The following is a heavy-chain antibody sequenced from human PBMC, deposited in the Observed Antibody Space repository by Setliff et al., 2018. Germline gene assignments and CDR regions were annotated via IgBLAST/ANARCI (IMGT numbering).Heavy chain of an antibody. CDR2: ISGSGVST. CDR3: AKVNNRFWSGYYPYYYGMDV. CDR1: GFTFSSYA. D-gene: IGHD3-3*01. V-gene: IGHV3-23*01. Sequence: HPGGSLRLSCAASGFTFSSYAMSWVRQAPGKGLEWVSAISGSGVSTYYADSVKGRFTISRDNSKNTLYLQMNSLRAEDTAVYYCAKVNNRFWSGYYPYYYGMDVWGQGTTVTVSS. J-gene: IGHJ6*02.